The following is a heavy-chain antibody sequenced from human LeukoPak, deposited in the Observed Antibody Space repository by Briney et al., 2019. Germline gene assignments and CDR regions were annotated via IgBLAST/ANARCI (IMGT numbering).Heavy chain of an antibody. CDR1: GFTFDDYG. J-gene: IGHJ6*03. V-gene: IGHV3-20*04. CDR2: INWNGGST. Sequence: PGGSLRLSCAASGFTFDDYGMSWVRQAPGKGLEWVSGINWNGGSTGYADSVKGRFTISRDNAKNSLYLQMNSLRAEDTALYYCARVGSSPRFLDYYYMGVWGKGTTVTVSS. D-gene: IGHD2-15*01. CDR3: ARVGSSPRFLDYYYMGV.